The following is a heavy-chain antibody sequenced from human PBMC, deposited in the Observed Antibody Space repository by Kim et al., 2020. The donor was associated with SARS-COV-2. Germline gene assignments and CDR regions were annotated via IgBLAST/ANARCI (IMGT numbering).Heavy chain of an antibody. CDR3: VTSNSYIDH. V-gene: IGHV3-48*02. D-gene: IGHD2-2*01. Sequence: GGSLRLSCTGSGFTSGFSFAVYSFNWVRQAPGKGLEWISYITSNSATIQYADSVRGRFTISRDNAKNSLYLQMNSLRDEDTAVYYCVTSNSYIDHWGQGT. CDR2: ITSNSATI. J-gene: IGHJ4*02. CDR1: GFSFAVYS.